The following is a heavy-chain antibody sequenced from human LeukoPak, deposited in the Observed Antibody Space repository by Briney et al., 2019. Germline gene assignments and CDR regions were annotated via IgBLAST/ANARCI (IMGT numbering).Heavy chain of an antibody. V-gene: IGHV3-66*01. CDR1: GFXVSSNY. CDR3: ARVPDSGSFNFDY. Sequence: GGSLRLSCAASGFXVSSNYISWVRQAPGKGLEWVSVIYSGGSTYYADSVKGRFTISRDNSKNTLYLQMDSLRAEDTAVYYCARVPDSGSFNFDYWGQGTLVTVSS. CDR2: IYSGGST. D-gene: IGHD1-26*01. J-gene: IGHJ4*02.